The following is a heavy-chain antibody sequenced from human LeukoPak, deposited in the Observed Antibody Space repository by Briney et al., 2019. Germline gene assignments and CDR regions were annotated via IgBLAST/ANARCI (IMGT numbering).Heavy chain of an antibody. CDR2: IYPGDSDT. CDR1: GYTFTNYW. J-gene: IGHJ4*02. V-gene: IGHV5-51*01. Sequence: GESLKISCKGSGYTFTNYWIGWVRQMPGKGLEWMGIIYPGDSDTRYSPSFQGQVTISVDKSINTAYLQWSTLKASDTAMYYCARTNCGGDCGFDYWGQGTLVTVSS. D-gene: IGHD2-21*02. CDR3: ARTNCGGDCGFDY.